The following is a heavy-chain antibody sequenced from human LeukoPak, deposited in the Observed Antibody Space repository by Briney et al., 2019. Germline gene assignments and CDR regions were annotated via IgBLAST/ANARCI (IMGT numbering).Heavy chain of an antibody. CDR3: ASTLVAAAPFDY. Sequence: ASVKVSCKASGYTFTSYYMHWVRQAPGQGLQWMGIINPSGGSTSYAQKFQGRVTMTRDTSTSTVYMELSSLRSEDTAVYYCASTLVAAAPFDYWGQGTLLTVSS. J-gene: IGHJ4*02. V-gene: IGHV1-46*01. CDR1: GYTFTSYY. D-gene: IGHD2-15*01. CDR2: INPSGGST.